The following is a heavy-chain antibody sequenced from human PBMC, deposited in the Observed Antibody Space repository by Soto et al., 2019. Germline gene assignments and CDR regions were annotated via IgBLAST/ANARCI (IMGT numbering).Heavy chain of an antibody. CDR2: IWYDGSNK. J-gene: IGHJ6*02. Sequence: GGSLRLSCAASGFTFSSYGMHWVRQAPGKGLEWVAVIWYDGSNKYYADSVKGRFTISRDNSKNTLYLQMNSLRAEDTAVYYCARDGRSRWELLPLSYYYGMDVWGQGTTVTVSS. CDR1: GFTFSSYG. V-gene: IGHV3-33*01. D-gene: IGHD1-26*01. CDR3: ARDGRSRWELLPLSYYYGMDV.